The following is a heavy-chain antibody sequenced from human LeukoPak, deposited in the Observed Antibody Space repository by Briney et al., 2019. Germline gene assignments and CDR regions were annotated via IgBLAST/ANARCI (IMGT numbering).Heavy chain of an antibody. CDR1: GYTFTSYG. V-gene: IGHV1-18*01. D-gene: IGHD6-13*01. CDR3: ARSLAAAGPAGFDY. J-gene: IGHJ4*02. Sequence: GASVKVSXKASGYTFTSYGISWVRQAPGQGLEWMGWISAYNGNTNYAQKLQGRVTMTTDTSTSTAYMELRSLRSDDTAVYYCARSLAAAGPAGFDYWGQGTLVTVSS. CDR2: ISAYNGNT.